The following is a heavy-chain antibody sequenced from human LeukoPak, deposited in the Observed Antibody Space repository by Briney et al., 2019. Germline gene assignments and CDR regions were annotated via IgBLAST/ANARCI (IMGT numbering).Heavy chain of an antibody. Sequence: SETLSLTCTVSGGSISTYYWSWIRQPPGKGLEWIGYIYYSGSTNYNPSLKSRVTISVDTSKNQFSLKLSFVTAADTAVYYCARESIYDSSGYYYGYWGQGTLVTVSS. D-gene: IGHD3-22*01. CDR3: ARESIYDSSGYYYGY. V-gene: IGHV4-59*01. CDR2: IYYSGST. J-gene: IGHJ4*02. CDR1: GGSISTYY.